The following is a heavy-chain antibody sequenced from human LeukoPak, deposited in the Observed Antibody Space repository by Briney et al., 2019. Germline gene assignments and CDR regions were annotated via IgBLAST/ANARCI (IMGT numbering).Heavy chain of an antibody. D-gene: IGHD3-16*01. CDR3: ARGPPRFD. Sequence: SETLSLTCAVYGGSFSGYYWSWIRQPPGKGLEWIGEINHSGSTNYNPSLKSRVTISVDTSKNQFSLKLSSVTAADTAVYYCARGPPRFDWGQGTLVTVSS. V-gene: IGHV4-34*01. CDR2: INHSGST. CDR1: GGSFSGYY. J-gene: IGHJ4*02.